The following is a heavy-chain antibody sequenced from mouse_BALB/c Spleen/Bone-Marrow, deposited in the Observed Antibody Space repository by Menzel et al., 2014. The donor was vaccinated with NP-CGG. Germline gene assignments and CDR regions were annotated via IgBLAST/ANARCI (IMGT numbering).Heavy chain of an antibody. J-gene: IGHJ2*01. V-gene: IGHV5-4*02. CDR3: ARDSYDYVAY. CDR1: GYTFSDYY. Sequence: EVMLEESGGGLVKPGGSLKLSCAASGYTFSDYYMYRVRQTPEKRLEWVGTICDGGSYTYYQDNVKGRVTISRDNSKNNLYFKMSSMKSGDTAMYYCARDSYDYVAYWGQGTTLTVSS. D-gene: IGHD2-3*01. CDR2: ICDGGSYT.